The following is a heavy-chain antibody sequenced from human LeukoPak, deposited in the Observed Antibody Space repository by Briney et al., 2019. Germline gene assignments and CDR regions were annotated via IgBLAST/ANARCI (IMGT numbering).Heavy chain of an antibody. V-gene: IGHV4-59*01. CDR1: GDSFSDYY. J-gene: IGHJ5*02. Sequence: SETLSLACSVSGDSFSDYYWTWIRRPPGGRLEWIGHIYFRGTTKYNPSLKNRVTISVDTSKNQVSLTLTSVTAADTAVYYCARAMRWTSGPVELCWFDRWGQGTLVTVSS. D-gene: IGHD5-12*01. CDR2: IYFRGTT. CDR3: ARAMRWTSGPVELCWFDR.